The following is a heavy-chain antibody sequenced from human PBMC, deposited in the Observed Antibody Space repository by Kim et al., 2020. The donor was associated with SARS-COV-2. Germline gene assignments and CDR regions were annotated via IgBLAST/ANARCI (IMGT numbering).Heavy chain of an antibody. CDR3: AKDRIKRSTMVQGQGGYCMDV. J-gene: IGHJ6*03. CDR2: ISGSGGST. V-gene: IGHV3-23*01. Sequence: GGSLRLSCAASGFTFSSYAMSWVRQAPGKGLEWVSAISGSGGSTYYADSVKGRFTISRDNSKNTLYLQMNSLRAEDTAVYYCAKDRIKRSTMVQGQGGYCMDVWGKGTTVTVSS. D-gene: IGHD3-10*01. CDR1: GFTFSSYA.